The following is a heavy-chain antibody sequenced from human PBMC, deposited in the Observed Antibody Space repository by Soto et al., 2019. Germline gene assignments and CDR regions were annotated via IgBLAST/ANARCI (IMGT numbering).Heavy chain of an antibody. CDR3: VKDGERGRVETPMRYALDV. V-gene: IGHV3-23*01. CDR1: GFTFSSYA. Sequence: PGGSLRLSCAASGFTFSSYAMSWVRQAPGKGLEWVSAISTDGATTYYINSVKGRFIISRDNSRNTVYLQMSSLGAEDTAVYYYVKDGERGRVETPMRYALDVWGQGTTVTVSS. CDR2: ISTDGATT. D-gene: IGHD5-18*01. J-gene: IGHJ6*02.